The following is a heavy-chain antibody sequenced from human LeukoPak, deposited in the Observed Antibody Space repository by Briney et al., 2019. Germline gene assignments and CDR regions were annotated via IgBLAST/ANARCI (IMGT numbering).Heavy chain of an antibody. Sequence: PGRSLRLSCAASGFTFSSYAMHWVRQAPGKGLEWVALMSFDGSNKYYADSVKGRFTISRDNSKNTLYLQMNSLRPEDTAVYYCAGDSIRGGWYGSVDYWGQGTLVTVSS. CDR3: AGDSIRGGWYGSVDY. CDR2: MSFDGSNK. J-gene: IGHJ4*02. CDR1: GFTFSSYA. D-gene: IGHD6-19*01. V-gene: IGHV3-30-3*01.